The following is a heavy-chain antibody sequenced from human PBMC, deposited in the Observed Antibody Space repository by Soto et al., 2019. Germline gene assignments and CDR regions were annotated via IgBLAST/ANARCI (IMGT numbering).Heavy chain of an antibody. CDR1: GYTFTSYG. J-gene: IGHJ5*02. V-gene: IGHV1-18*01. Sequence: ASVKVSCKASGYTFTSYGISWVRQAPGQGLEWMGWISAYNGNTNYAQKLQGRVTMTTDTSTSTAYMELRSLRSDDTAVYYCARGTIFGVANNWFDPWGQGTLVTVSS. CDR2: ISAYNGNT. CDR3: ARGTIFGVANNWFDP. D-gene: IGHD3-3*01.